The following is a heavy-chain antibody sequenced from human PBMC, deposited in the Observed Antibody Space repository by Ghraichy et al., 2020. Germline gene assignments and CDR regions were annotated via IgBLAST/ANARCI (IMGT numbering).Heavy chain of an antibody. CDR1: GYSFTSFY. D-gene: IGHD3-10*01. CDR3: ATGLVRGGYWYHGLDV. J-gene: IGHJ6*02. V-gene: IGHV1-2*02. Sequence: ASVKVSCKASGYSFTSFYIHWVRQAPGQGLEWMGWINPNGGGTFYAENFRGRATMTRDTSISTAYMELTSPRSDDTADYYCATGLVRGGYWYHGLDVWGHGTTVTVSS. CDR2: INPNGGGT.